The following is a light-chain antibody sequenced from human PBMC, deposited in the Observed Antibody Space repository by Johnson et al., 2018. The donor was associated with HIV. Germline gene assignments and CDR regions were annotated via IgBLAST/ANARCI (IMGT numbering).Light chain of an antibody. CDR3: GTWDNSLSAGV. CDR2: DTD. J-gene: IGLJ1*01. CDR1: SSNIGNNF. Sequence: QSVLTQPPSVSAAPGQKVTVSCSGSSSNIGNNFVSWYQQVPGTAPKLLIYDTDKRPSGIPDRLSGSKSGTSATLGISGLQTGDEADYYCGTWDNSLSAGVFGSGTKVTVL. V-gene: IGLV1-51*01.